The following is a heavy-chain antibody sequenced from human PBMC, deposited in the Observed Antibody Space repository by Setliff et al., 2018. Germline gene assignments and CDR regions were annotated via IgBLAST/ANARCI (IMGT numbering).Heavy chain of an antibody. CDR3: ARGYYYDSSSYSTDYFDY. CDR2: IYKSGST. J-gene: IGHJ4*02. D-gene: IGHD3-22*01. V-gene: IGHV4-61*10. CDR1: GGSVSSGSYY. Sequence: SETLSLTCTVSGGSVSSGSYYWSWIRQPAGKGLEWFGHIYKSGSTNYNPSLKSRVTISVDTSKNQFSLKLSSVTAADTAMYYCARGYYYDSSSYSTDYFDYWGQGTLVTVSS.